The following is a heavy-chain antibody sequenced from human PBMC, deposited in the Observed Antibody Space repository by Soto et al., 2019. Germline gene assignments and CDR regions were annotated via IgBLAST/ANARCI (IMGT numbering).Heavy chain of an antibody. CDR3: ARECSGGSCYSGPVAFAI. J-gene: IGHJ3*02. D-gene: IGHD2-15*01. V-gene: IGHV1-8*01. CDR2: MNPNSGNT. CDR1: GYTFTSYD. Sequence: ASVKVSCKASGYTFTSYDINWVRQATGQGLEWMGWMNPNSGNTGYAQKFQGRVTMTRNTSISTAYMELSSLRSEDTAVYYCARECSGGSCYSGPVAFAIWGQGTMVTVSS.